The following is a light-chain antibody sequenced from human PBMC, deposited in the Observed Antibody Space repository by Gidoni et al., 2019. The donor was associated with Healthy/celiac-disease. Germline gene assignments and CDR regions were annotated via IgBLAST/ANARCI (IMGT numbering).Light chain of an antibody. CDR3: QQYNSYPLT. CDR1: QSISSW. Sequence: DIQMTQSPSTLSASVGDRVTITCRASQSISSWLAWDQQKPGQAPKLLIYKASSLESGVPSRFSGSGSGTEFTLTISSLQPDDFATYYCQQYNSYPLTFGGGTKVEIK. V-gene: IGKV1-5*03. CDR2: KAS. J-gene: IGKJ4*01.